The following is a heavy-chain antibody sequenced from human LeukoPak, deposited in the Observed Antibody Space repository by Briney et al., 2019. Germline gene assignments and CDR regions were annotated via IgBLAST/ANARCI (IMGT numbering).Heavy chain of an antibody. J-gene: IGHJ4*02. V-gene: IGHV3-7*05. CDR3: ARDKSWPVDY. CDR1: GFTFSDHW. CDR2: ENQDGSQK. Sequence: GGSMRLSCTASGFTFSDHWMHWVRQAPGKGLEWVASENQDGSQKHYVDSVRGRFTISRDNAKNSLYLQLNSLRAEDTALYYCARDKSWPVDYWGQGTLVTVSS.